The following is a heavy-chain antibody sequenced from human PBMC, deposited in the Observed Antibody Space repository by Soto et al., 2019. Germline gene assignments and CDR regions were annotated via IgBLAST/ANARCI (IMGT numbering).Heavy chain of an antibody. V-gene: IGHV4-34*01. Sequence: PSETLSLTCAVYGGSFSGYYWSWIRQPPGKGLEWIGEINHSGSTNYNPSLKSRVTISVDTSKNQFSLKLSSVTAADTAVYYCACIAARLGDFDYWGQGTLVTVSS. J-gene: IGHJ4*02. CDR3: ACIAARLGDFDY. D-gene: IGHD6-6*01. CDR2: INHSGST. CDR1: GGSFSGYY.